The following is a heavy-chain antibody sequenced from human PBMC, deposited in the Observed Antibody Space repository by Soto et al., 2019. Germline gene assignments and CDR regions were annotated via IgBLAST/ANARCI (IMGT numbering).Heavy chain of an antibody. CDR1: GFICSSYD. J-gene: IGHJ3*02. V-gene: IGHV3-23*01. CDR2: ILVDGRT. CDR3: AKATATGGGAFDI. Sequence: GSLRLSCAASGFICSSYDMSWVRQAPGKGLEWVSTILVDGRTFYVDSVKGRFTISRDTSQNTVYLQMNSLTAGDTALYYCAKATATGGGAFDICGQGTMVTVSS. D-gene: IGHD2-8*02.